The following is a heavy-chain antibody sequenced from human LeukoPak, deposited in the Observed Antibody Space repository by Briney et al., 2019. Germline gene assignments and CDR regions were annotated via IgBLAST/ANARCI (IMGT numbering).Heavy chain of an antibody. D-gene: IGHD3-3*01. Sequence: PGGSLRLSCAASGFTFSSYAMSWVRQAPGKGLEWVSAISGSGGSTYYADSVKGRFTISRDNSKNTLYLQMNSLRAEDTAVYYCAKDGRPPTIFGVVISHYCHYMDVWGKGTTVTVSS. V-gene: IGHV3-23*01. J-gene: IGHJ6*03. CDR3: AKDGRPPTIFGVVISHYCHYMDV. CDR1: GFTFSSYA. CDR2: ISGSGGST.